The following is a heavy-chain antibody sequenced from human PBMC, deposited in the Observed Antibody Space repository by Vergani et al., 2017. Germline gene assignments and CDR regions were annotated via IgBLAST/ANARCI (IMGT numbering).Heavy chain of an antibody. J-gene: IGHJ4*02. CDR1: GYTFTSYA. CDR2: INAGNGNT. CDR3: AEAGRGYSSSYDY. Sequence: QVQLVQSGAEVKKPGASVKVSCKASGYTFTSYAMHWVRQAPGQRLEWMGWINAGNGNTKYSQKFQGRVTITRDTSARTAYMELSSLRSEDTAGYYCAEAGRGYSSSYDYWGQGTLVTVSS. V-gene: IGHV1-3*01. D-gene: IGHD6-13*01.